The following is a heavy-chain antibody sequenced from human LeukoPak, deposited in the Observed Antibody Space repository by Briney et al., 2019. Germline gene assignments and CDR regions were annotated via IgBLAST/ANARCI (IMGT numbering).Heavy chain of an antibody. Sequence: ASVKVSCKASAYKFSSYGISWVRQAPGQGLEWMGWISPYNGNTNYAQNLQGRVTMTTDTSTSTAYMELRSLRSDDTAVYYCARDVHINSWYSVDYYYGMDVWGQGTTVTVSS. CDR1: AYKFSSYG. V-gene: IGHV1-18*01. CDR3: ARDVHINSWYSVDYYYGMDV. D-gene: IGHD6-13*01. J-gene: IGHJ6*02. CDR2: ISPYNGNT.